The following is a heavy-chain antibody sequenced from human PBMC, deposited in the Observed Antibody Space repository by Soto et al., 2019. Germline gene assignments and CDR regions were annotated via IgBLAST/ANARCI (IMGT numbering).Heavy chain of an antibody. V-gene: IGHV3-66*01. J-gene: IGHJ3*02. CDR1: GFTVSSNY. CDR2: IYSGGST. D-gene: IGHD4-17*01. CDR3: ARSLIPYGTDAFDI. Sequence: GGSLRLSCAASGFTVSSNYMSWVRQAPGKGLEWVSVIYSGGSTYYADSVKGRFTISRDNSKNTLYLQMNSLRAEDTAVYYCARSLIPYGTDAFDIWGQGTMVTVSS.